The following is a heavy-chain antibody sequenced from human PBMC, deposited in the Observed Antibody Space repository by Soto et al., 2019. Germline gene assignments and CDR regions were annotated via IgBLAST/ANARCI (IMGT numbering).Heavy chain of an antibody. CDR3: ARRNRPYYYDSSGYHTEALYYYYGMDV. V-gene: IGHV3-33*01. D-gene: IGHD3-22*01. CDR2: IWYDGSNK. Sequence: QPGGSLRLSCAASGFTFSSYGMHWVRQAPGKGLEWVAVIWYDGSNKYYADSVKGRFTISRDNSKNTLYLQMNSLRAEDTAVYYCARRNRPYYYDSSGYHTEALYYYYGMDVWGQGTTVTVSS. CDR1: GFTFSSYG. J-gene: IGHJ6*02.